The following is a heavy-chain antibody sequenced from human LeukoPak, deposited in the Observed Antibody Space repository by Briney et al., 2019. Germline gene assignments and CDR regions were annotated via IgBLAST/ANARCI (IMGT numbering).Heavy chain of an antibody. V-gene: IGHV4-34*09. J-gene: IGHJ5*02. D-gene: IGHD6-13*01. CDR3: AREFPGIAAAGMLGAWFDP. CDR2: INHSGST. CDR1: GFTFSSYW. Sequence: LRLSCAASGFTFSSYWMNWARQAPGKGLEWIGEINHSGSTYYNPSLKSRVTISVDTSKNQFSLKLSSVTAADTAVYYCAREFPGIAAAGMLGAWFDPWGQGTLVTVSS.